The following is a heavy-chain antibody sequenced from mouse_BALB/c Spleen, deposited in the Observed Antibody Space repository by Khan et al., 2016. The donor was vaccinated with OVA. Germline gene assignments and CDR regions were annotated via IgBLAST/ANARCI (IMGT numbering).Heavy chain of an antibody. V-gene: IGHV2-2*02. J-gene: IGHJ2*01. CDR2: IWSGGIT. CDR1: GFSLTNYG. D-gene: IGHD1-1*02. Sequence: QVQLKESGPGLVQPSQSLSITCTVSGFSLTNYGVHWVRQSPGKGLEWLGVIWSGGITDYNATFISRLSISKENSKGQVFFKMNSLQANDTAIYYCARNRNGYFDSWGQGSTLTVSS. CDR3: ARNRNGYFDS.